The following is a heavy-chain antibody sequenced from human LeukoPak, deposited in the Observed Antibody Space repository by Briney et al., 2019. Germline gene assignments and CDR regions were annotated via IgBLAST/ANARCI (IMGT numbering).Heavy chain of an antibody. J-gene: IGHJ4*02. D-gene: IGHD2-15*01. CDR3: AREYCSGGSCYSGSFDY. V-gene: IGHV3-7*05. Sequence: GGSLRLSCEASGITVSSNYMIWVRQAPGKGLEWVANIKQDGSEKYYVDSVRGRFTISRDNAKNSLYLQMNSLRAEDTAVYYCAREYCSGGSCYSGSFDYWGQGTLVTVSS. CDR2: IKQDGSEK. CDR1: GITVSSNY.